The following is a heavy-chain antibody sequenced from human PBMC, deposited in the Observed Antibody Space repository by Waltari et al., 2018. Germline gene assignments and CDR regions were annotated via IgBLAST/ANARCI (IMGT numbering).Heavy chain of an antibody. CDR2: IYYSGRP. V-gene: IGHV4-59*01. Sequence: QVQLQESGPGLVKPSETLSLTCTVSGGSISSYYWSWIRQPPGKGLEWIGYIYYSGRPNYNPSLKGRVTISVDTSKNQFSLKLSSVTAADTAVYYCARASHDYGDPGGCGDCYTSPPEFDYWGQGTLVTVSS. CDR1: GGSISSYY. J-gene: IGHJ4*02. CDR3: ARASHDYGDPGGCGDCYTSPPEFDY. D-gene: IGHD2-21*02.